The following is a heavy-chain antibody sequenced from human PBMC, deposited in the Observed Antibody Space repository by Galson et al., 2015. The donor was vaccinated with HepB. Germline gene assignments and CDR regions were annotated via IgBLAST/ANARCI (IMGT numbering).Heavy chain of an antibody. CDR3: AVLRLLGCHPQRCFGMDV. V-gene: IGHV4-31*03. J-gene: IGHJ6*02. D-gene: IGHD3-3*01. Sequence: TLSLTCPVSGDSISRGGSYWSWIRQRPGKGLEWIGYIYYSGTTFYNPSLKSRTILSVDTSKNQFSLKLSSVTAADTALYYCAVLRLLGCHPQRCFGMDVWGQGTTVTVSS. CDR1: GDSISRGGSY. CDR2: IYYSGTT.